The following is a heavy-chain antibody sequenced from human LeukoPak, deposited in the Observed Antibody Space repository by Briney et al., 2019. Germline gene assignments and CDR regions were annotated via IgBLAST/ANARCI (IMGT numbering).Heavy chain of an antibody. D-gene: IGHD4-17*01. CDR2: ICPNSGEK. J-gene: IGHJ4*02. V-gene: IGHV1-2*02. CDR3: ARNYGHNSKYFDF. Sequence: GASVKVSCKASGYTFTDYSIHGVRQALGQELAWMGWICPNSGEKHYEQRCQGRVTMTRDTSISTAHMELSSLRSDDTAIYYCARNYGHNSKYFDFWGQGTLVTVSS. CDR1: GYTFTDYS.